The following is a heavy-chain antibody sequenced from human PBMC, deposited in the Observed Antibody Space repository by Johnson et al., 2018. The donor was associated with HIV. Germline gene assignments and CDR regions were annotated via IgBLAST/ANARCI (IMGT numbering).Heavy chain of an antibody. D-gene: IGHD4-17*01. V-gene: IGHV3-20*04. J-gene: IGHJ3*01. Sequence: VQLVESGGGVVQPGRSLRLSCAASGFTFDDYGMSWVRQAPGKGLEWVSGINWNGGSTGYADSVKGRFTISRDDSKNTLYLQMNSLKTEDTAVYYCTTGTTVPTWDWGQGTMVTVSS. CDR2: INWNGGST. CDR3: TTGTTVPTWD. CDR1: GFTFDDYG.